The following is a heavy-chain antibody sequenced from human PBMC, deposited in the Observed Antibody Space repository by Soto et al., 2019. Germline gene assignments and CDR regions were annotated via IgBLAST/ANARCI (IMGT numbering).Heavy chain of an antibody. Sequence: GGSLRLSCAASGFTFSSYAMSWVRQAPGKGLEWVSAISGSGGSTYYADSVKGWCTISRDNSKNTLYLQMNSLRAEDAAVYYCAKVLAPMIEVAQAAFDIWGQGTMVTVSS. V-gene: IGHV3-23*01. CDR2: ISGSGGST. D-gene: IGHD3-22*01. J-gene: IGHJ3*02. CDR3: AKVLAPMIEVAQAAFDI. CDR1: GFTFSSYA.